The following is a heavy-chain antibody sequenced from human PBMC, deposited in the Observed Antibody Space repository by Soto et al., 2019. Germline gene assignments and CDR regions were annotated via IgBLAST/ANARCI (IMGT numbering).Heavy chain of an antibody. V-gene: IGHV3-15*07. D-gene: IGHD6-13*01. CDR1: GFTFSNAW. CDR3: TTDSEIYYSSSWYTYYGMDV. CDR2: IKSKTDGGTT. Sequence: GGSLRLSCAASGFTFSNAWMNWVRQAPGKGLEWVGRIKSKTDGGTTDYAAPVKGRFTISRDDSKNTLYLQMNSLKTEDTAVYYCTTDSEIYYSSSWYTYYGMDVWGQGTTVTVSS. J-gene: IGHJ6*02.